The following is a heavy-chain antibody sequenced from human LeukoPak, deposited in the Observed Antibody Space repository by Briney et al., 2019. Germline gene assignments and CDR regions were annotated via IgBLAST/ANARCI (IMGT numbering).Heavy chain of an antibody. CDR2: INHSGST. CDR1: GGSFSGYY. CDR3: ARGRVGATRWWDCFDP. J-gene: IGHJ5*02. D-gene: IGHD1-26*01. Sequence: SETLSLTCAVYGGSFSGYYWSWIRQPPGKGLEWIGEINHSGSTNYNPSLKSRVTISVDTSKNQFSLKLSSVTAADTAVYYCARGRVGATRWWDCFDPWGQGTLVTVSS. V-gene: IGHV4-34*01.